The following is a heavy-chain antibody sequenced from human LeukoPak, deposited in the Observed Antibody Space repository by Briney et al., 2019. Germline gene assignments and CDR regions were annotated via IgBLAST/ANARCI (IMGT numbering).Heavy chain of an antibody. D-gene: IGHD3-22*01. J-gene: IGHJ5*02. V-gene: IGHV4-39*07. CDR1: GGSISSSSYY. Sequence: SETLSLTCIVSGGSISSSSYYWGWIRQPPGKGLEWIGSIYYSGSTYYDLSLKSRVTISVDTSKNQFSLKLSSVTAADTAVYFCARAGPNYYDSSGYPSRNWFDPWGQGTLVTVSS. CDR2: IYYSGST. CDR3: ARAGPNYYDSSGYPSRNWFDP.